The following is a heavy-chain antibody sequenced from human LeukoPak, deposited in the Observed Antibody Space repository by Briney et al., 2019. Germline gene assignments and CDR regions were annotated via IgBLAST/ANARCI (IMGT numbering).Heavy chain of an antibody. CDR2: IWYDGSNK. CDR3: EKGVVRGVIIGPFDY. V-gene: IGHV3-33*06. Sequence: AAGSLSLSWAAAGFTFSSYGIHWVRQAPGKGLEWVAVIWYDGSNKYYADSVKGRFTISRDNSKNTLYLQMNGLRAEDTAVYYCEKGVVRGVIIGPFDYWGPGTIVT. D-gene: IGHD3-10*01. J-gene: IGHJ4*01. CDR1: GFTFSSYG.